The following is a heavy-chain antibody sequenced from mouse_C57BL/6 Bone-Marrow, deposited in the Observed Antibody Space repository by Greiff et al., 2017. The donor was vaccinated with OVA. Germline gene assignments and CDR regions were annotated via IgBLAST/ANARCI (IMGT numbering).Heavy chain of an antibody. D-gene: IGHD2-4*01. V-gene: IGHV1-69*01. CDR1: GYTFTSYW. Sequence: QVQLQQPGAELVMPGASVKLSCKASGYTFTSYWMHWVKQRPGQGLEWIGEIDPSDSYTNYNQKFKGKSTLTVDKSSSTAYMQLSSLTSEDSAVYYCERDYYDYDGFAYWGQGTLVTVSA. CDR2: IDPSDSYT. CDR3: ERDYYDYDGFAY. J-gene: IGHJ3*01.